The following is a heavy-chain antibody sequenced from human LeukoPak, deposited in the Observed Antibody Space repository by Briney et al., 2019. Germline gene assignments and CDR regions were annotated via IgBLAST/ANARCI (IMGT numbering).Heavy chain of an antibody. J-gene: IGHJ6*03. V-gene: IGHV1-8*03. CDR1: GGTFSSYA. Sequence: ASVKVSCKASGGTFSSYAINWVRQATGQGLEWMGWMNPNSGNTGYAQKFQGRVTITRNTSISTAYMELSSLRSEDTAVYYCARQVRGGDYMDVWGKGTTVTVSS. D-gene: IGHD3-10*01. CDR2: MNPNSGNT. CDR3: ARQVRGGDYMDV.